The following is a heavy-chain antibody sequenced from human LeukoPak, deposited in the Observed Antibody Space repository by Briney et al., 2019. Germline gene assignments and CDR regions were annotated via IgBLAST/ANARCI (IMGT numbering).Heavy chain of an antibody. CDR1: GYTFTSYD. J-gene: IGHJ6*03. Sequence: ASVKVSCKAFGYTFTSYDINWVRQATGQGLEWMGWMNPNSGNTGYAQKFQGRVTMTRNTSISTAYMELSSLRSEDTAVYYCARGGRGFFNYYYYYMDVWGKGTTVTVSS. D-gene: IGHD3-10*01. CDR3: ARGGRGFFNYYYYYMDV. CDR2: MNPNSGNT. V-gene: IGHV1-8*01.